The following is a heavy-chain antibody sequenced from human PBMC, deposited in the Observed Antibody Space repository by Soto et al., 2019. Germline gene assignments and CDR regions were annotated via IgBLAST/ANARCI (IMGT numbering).Heavy chain of an antibody. J-gene: IGHJ4*02. CDR2: IYYSGST. CDR3: ARDFGDPGIAAPRFDY. CDR1: GGSISSGGYY. Sequence: QVQLQESGPGLVKPSQTLSLTCTVSGGSISSGGYYWSWIRQHPGKGLEWIGYIYYSGSTYYNPSLKSRVTISVDTSKNQFSLKLSSVTAADTAVYYCARDFGDPGIAAPRFDYWGQGTLVTVSS. V-gene: IGHV4-31*03. D-gene: IGHD6-13*01.